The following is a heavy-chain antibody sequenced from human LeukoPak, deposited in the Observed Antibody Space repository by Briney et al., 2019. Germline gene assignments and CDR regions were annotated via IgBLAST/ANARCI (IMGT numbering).Heavy chain of an antibody. J-gene: IGHJ6*03. D-gene: IGHD3-22*01. Sequence: ASVKVSCKASGYTFTSYDINWVRQATGQGLEWMGWMNPNSGNTGYAQKFQGRVTMTRNTSISTAYMELSSLRSEDTAVYYCARYYYDSSGYYYAPGNYYYHMDVWGKGTTVTVSS. CDR3: ARYYYDSSGYYYAPGNYYYHMDV. CDR2: MNPNSGNT. V-gene: IGHV1-8*01. CDR1: GYTFTSYD.